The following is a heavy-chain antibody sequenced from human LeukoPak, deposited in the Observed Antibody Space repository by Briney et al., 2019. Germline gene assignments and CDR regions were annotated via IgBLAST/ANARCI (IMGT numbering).Heavy chain of an antibody. Sequence: SETLSLTCTVSGGSISSRNNYWDWIRQPPGKGLEWIGSIYYSGSTYYNPSLKSRVTISVDTSKNQFSLKVNSVTAADTAVYYCAVNEYGSGSFLRDYWGQRTVVTVSS. J-gene: IGHJ4*02. CDR3: AVNEYGSGSFLRDY. V-gene: IGHV4-39*01. CDR2: IYYSGST. CDR1: GGSISSRNNY. D-gene: IGHD3-10*01.